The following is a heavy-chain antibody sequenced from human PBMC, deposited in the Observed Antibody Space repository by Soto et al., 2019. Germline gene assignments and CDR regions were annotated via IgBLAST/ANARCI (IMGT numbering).Heavy chain of an antibody. D-gene: IGHD6-19*01. V-gene: IGHV3-33*01. CDR3: ASDRLQWRVRGGMDG. CDR1: GFTFSSYD. Sequence: AGTLRLSCAASGFTFSSYDMHWVRQAPGKGLEWVAVICYDGSNNYYADSVKRRFTTSRNNSKNTLDQPMNSQSAEDTGVDYCASDRLQWRVRGGMDGGGRGTTVTVSS. CDR2: ICYDGSNN. J-gene: IGHJ6*02.